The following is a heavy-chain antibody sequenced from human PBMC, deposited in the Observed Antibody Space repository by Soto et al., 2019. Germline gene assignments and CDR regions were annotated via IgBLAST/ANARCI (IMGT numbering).Heavy chain of an antibody. Sequence: GGSLRLSCAASGFTFSGSAMHWVRQASGKGLEWVGRIRSKANSYATAYAASVKGRFTISRDDSKNTAYLQMNSLKTEDTVVVVPAAIWSWFDPWGQGTLVTVSS. CDR2: IRSKANSYAT. J-gene: IGHJ5*02. CDR3: AAIWSWFDP. V-gene: IGHV3-73*01. CDR1: GFTFSGSA. D-gene: IGHD2-2*02.